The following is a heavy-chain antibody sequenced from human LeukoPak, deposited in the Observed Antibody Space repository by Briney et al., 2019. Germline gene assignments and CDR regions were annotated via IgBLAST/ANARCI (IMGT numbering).Heavy chain of an antibody. Sequence: GGSLRLSCAASGFTFSIYSMNWVRQAPGKGLEWVSYITSDRRTISYADPVKGRFTIFRDNDNRLLYLQMDSLRAGDTAIYYCARSTSGTFDYWGQRMLVTVSS. D-gene: IGHD6-13*01. CDR1: GFTFSIYS. CDR2: ITSDRRTI. CDR3: ARSTSGTFDY. V-gene: IGHV3-48*01. J-gene: IGHJ4*02.